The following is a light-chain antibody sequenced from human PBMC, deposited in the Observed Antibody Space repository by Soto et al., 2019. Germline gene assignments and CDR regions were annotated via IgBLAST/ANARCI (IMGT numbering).Light chain of an antibody. CDR2: GAS. V-gene: IGKV3-20*01. CDR3: QQYGSSPPWT. J-gene: IGKJ1*01. Sequence: DMVMTQAPLSLPVTRGEPASLSGRASQSVRSGYFAWYQQKPGQAPRLLIVGASSRATGIPDRFSGGGSGTDFTLTISRLEPEDFAVYYCQQYGSSPPWTFSQGTKVDI. CDR1: QSVRSGY.